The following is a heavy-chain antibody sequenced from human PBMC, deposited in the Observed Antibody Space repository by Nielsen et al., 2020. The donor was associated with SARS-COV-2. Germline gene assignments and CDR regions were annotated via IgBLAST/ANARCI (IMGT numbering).Heavy chain of an antibody. Sequence: ASVKVSCKASGYTFTSYGISWVRQAPGQGLEWMGWISAYSGNTNYAQKLQGRVTMTTDTSTSTAYMELRSLRSDDTAVYYCARDSFVTMVRGVMKYYYYGMDVWGQGTTVTVSS. CDR1: GYTFTSYG. D-gene: IGHD3-10*01. J-gene: IGHJ6*02. CDR3: ARDSFVTMVRGVMKYYYYGMDV. V-gene: IGHV1-18*01. CDR2: ISAYSGNT.